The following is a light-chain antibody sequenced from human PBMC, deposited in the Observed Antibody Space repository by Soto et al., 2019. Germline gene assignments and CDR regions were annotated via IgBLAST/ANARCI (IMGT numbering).Light chain of an antibody. J-gene: IGKJ4*01. CDR1: QRVSRY. CDR3: QQRGNCPS. V-gene: IGKV3-11*01. Sequence: EIALTQSPATLSLSPGERATLSCRASQRVSRYLAWYQQKPGQAPRLLIYDASNRATVIPARFSGSGSGTDFTLTINGLEPEDFAGYYCQQRGNCPSFGGGTKVVIK. CDR2: DAS.